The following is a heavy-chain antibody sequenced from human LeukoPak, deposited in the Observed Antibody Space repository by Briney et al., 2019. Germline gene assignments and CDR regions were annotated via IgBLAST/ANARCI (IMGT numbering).Heavy chain of an antibody. CDR3: ARDGNYFDTTPNWFDT. V-gene: IGHV3-33*01. D-gene: IGHD3-22*01. CDR2: LWFDGSHQ. Sequence: PGGSLRLSCAASGFTFRTYGMHWVRQTPGKGLEGVAFLWFDGSHQYYADSVRGRFIISRDNSNNTLYLQMNSLRADDTAVYYCARDGNYFDTTPNWFDTWGQGTLVTVSS. J-gene: IGHJ5*02. CDR1: GFTFRTYG.